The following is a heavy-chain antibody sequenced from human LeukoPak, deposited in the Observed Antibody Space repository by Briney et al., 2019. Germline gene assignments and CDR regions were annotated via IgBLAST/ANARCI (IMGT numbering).Heavy chain of an antibody. D-gene: IGHD5-12*01. J-gene: IGHJ4*02. Sequence: GESLKISCKGSGYSFTSYWTAWVRQMPGKGLEWMGIIYPGDSDTRYSPSFQGQVTISADQSISTAYLQWSSLKASDTAMYYCARLSRGYSGPFDYWGQGTLVTVSP. CDR1: GYSFTSYW. CDR2: IYPGDSDT. V-gene: IGHV5-51*01. CDR3: ARLSRGYSGPFDY.